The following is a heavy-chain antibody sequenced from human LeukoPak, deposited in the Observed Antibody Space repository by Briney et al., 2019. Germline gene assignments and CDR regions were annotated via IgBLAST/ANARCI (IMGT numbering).Heavy chain of an antibody. V-gene: IGHV4-39*07. D-gene: IGHD1-26*01. CDR2: ICYSGNT. CDR3: ARGLAAVGTFDP. CDR1: GGSISSHDCY. J-gene: IGHJ5*02. Sequence: PSETLSLTCTVSGGSISSHDCYWGWIRQPPGKGLEWIGSICYSGNTHYNPSLKSRVTISVDTSKNQFSLKLRSVTAADTAVYYCARGLAAVGTFDPWGLGTLVTVSS.